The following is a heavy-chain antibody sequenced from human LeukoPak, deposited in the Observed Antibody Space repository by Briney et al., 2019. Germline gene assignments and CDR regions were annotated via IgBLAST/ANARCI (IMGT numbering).Heavy chain of an antibody. CDR3: AREAVAGRFDP. CDR2: IYYSGST. CDR1: GGSISSYY. J-gene: IGHJ5*02. Sequence: SETLSLTCAVSGGSISSYYWSWIRQPPGKGLEWIGYIYYSGSTNYNPSLKSRVTISGDTSKNQFSLKLSSVTAADTAVYYCAREAVAGRFDPWGQGTLVTVSS. D-gene: IGHD6-19*01. V-gene: IGHV4-59*01.